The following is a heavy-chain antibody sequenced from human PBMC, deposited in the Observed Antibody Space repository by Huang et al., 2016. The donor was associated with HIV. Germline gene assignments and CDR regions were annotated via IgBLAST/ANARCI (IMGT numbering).Heavy chain of an antibody. V-gene: IGHV3-48*01. CDR2: ISSSSNSK. D-gene: IGHD2-15*01. J-gene: IGHJ4*02. CDR3: ARESCSGGTCYLFDF. Sequence: EVQLVESGGGLVQPGRSLRLSCAASGFTFGDFNMNWVRPAAGKGLEWVSYISSSSNSKVYADSVRGRFSISRDNARSSLYLQLNSLRVDDTAVYYCARESCSGGTCYLFDFWGQGVLVTVSS. CDR1: GFTFGDFN.